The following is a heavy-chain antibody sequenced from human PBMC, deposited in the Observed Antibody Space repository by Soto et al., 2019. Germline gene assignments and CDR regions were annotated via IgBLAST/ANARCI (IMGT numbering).Heavy chain of an antibody. J-gene: IGHJ5*02. Sequence: HPGGSLRLSCAASGFTFSSYAMSWVRQAPGKGLEWVSAISGSGGSTYYADSVKGRFTISRDNSKNTLYLQMNSLRAEDTAVYYCAKSIYRSTSWPEDIRWFDPWGQGTLVTVSS. CDR1: GFTFSSYA. CDR2: ISGSGGST. CDR3: AKSIYRSTSWPEDIRWFDP. V-gene: IGHV3-23*01. D-gene: IGHD2-2*01.